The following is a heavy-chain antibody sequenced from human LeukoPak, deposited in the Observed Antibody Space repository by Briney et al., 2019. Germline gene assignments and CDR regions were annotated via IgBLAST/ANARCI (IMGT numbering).Heavy chain of an antibody. CDR1: GFTFSTST. CDR2: INSISSHI. J-gene: IGHJ4*02. CDR3: TRDPVPWLRKRYLGY. Sequence: GGSLRLSCAASGFTFSTSTMRWVRQVPGQGLQWVSSINSISSHIYYAASVRGRFTISRDNARNSVYLQMNSLSAEDTAVYYCTRDPVPWLRKRYLGYGGQGTLVTVSS. D-gene: IGHD5-12*01. V-gene: IGHV3-21*01.